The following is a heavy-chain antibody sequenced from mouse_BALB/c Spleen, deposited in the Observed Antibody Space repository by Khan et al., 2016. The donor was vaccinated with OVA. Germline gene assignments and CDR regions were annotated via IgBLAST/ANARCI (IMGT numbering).Heavy chain of an antibody. D-gene: IGHD2-10*01. J-gene: IGHJ4*01. V-gene: IGHV9-3-1*01. CDR1: GYIFTNYG. CDR2: LNTYTGEP. CDR3: ARPPYLSCTREC. Sequence: QIQLVQSGPELKKPGETVKISCKASGYIFTNYGMNWVKQSPGKALKWMGWLNTYTGEPTYADDFKGRFAFSLDTSASTAYLQINNLKNEDTATYVGARPPYLSCTRECWGQGTSVTVSS.